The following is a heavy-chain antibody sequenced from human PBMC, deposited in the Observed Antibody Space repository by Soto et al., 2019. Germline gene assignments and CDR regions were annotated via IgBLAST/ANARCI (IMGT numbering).Heavy chain of an antibody. D-gene: IGHD3-10*02. CDR3: ARDMSGYYYYGMDV. Sequence: GGSLRLSCAASGFTFSSYGMHWVRQAPGKGLEWVAVIWYDGSNKYYADSVKGRFTISRDNSKNTLYLQMNSLRAGDTAVYYCARDMSGYYYYGMDVWGQGTTVTVSS. J-gene: IGHJ6*02. CDR2: IWYDGSNK. CDR1: GFTFSSYG. V-gene: IGHV3-33*01.